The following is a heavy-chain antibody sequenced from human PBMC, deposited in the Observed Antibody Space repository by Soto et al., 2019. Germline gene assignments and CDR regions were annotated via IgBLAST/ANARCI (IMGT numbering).Heavy chain of an antibody. CDR3: AREAGLRYYDSSGYSFDY. CDR2: IIPIFGTA. Sequence: SVKVSCKASGGTFSSYAISWVRQAPGQGLEWMGGIIPIFGTANYAQKFQGRVTITADESTSTAYMELSSLRSEDTAVYYCAREAGLRYYDSSGYSFDYWGQGPLVTVSS. CDR1: GGTFSSYA. V-gene: IGHV1-69*13. D-gene: IGHD3-22*01. J-gene: IGHJ4*02.